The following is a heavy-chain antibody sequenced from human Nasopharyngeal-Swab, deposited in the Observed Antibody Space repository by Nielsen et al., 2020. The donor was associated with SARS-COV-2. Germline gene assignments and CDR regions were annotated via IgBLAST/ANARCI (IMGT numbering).Heavy chain of an antibody. CDR2: INPNSGGT. Sequence: ASVKVSCKASGYTFTGYYMHWLRQAPGQGLEWMGWINPNSGGTNYAQKFQGRVTMTRDTSISTAYMELSRLRSDDTAVYYCARDQTISSNAFDIWGQGTMVTVSS. V-gene: IGHV1-2*02. D-gene: IGHD2-2*01. CDR1: GYTFTGYY. CDR3: ARDQTISSNAFDI. J-gene: IGHJ3*02.